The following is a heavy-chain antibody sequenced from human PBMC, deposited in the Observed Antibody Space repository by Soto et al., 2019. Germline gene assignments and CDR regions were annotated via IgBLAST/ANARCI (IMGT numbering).Heavy chain of an antibody. V-gene: IGHV4-4*02. Sequence: SETLSLTCAVSGGSISTSNWWSWVRQPPGKGLEWIGEVYRTGSTNYNPSLESRLTISVDKSKNQFSLTLTSVTAADTAVYYCARARATIAAAAIFDSWGQGTLVTVSS. CDR2: VYRTGST. CDR3: ARARATIAAAAIFDS. J-gene: IGHJ4*02. CDR1: GGSISTSNW. D-gene: IGHD6-13*01.